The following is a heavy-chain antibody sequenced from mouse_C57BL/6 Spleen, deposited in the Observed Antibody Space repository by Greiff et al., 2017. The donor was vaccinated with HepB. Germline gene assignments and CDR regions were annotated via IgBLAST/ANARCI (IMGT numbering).Heavy chain of an antibody. J-gene: IGHJ3*01. CDR1: GFTFNTYA. D-gene: IGHD1-1*01. CDR3: VRESYGSSDGFAY. CDR2: LRSKSSNYAT. Sequence: EVKLMESGGGLVQPKGSLKLSCAASGFTFNTYAMHWVRPAPGKGLEWVARLRSKSSNYATYYADSVKDRFTISRDDSQSMLYLQMNNLKTEDTAMYYCVRESYGSSDGFAYWGQGTLVTVSA. V-gene: IGHV10-3*01.